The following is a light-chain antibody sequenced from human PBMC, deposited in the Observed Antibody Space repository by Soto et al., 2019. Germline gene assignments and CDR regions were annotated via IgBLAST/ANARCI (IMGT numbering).Light chain of an antibody. CDR1: SSDVGNHNS. Sequence: ALTQPASVSGSPGQSITISCTGTSSDVGNHNSVSWYQQHPGKAPKLMIYNVSNRPSGVSNRFSGSKSGNTASLTISGLQAEDEADYYCSSYTATTTLVVFGGGTKLTVL. V-gene: IGLV2-14*01. CDR3: SSYTATTTLVV. CDR2: NVS. J-gene: IGLJ2*01.